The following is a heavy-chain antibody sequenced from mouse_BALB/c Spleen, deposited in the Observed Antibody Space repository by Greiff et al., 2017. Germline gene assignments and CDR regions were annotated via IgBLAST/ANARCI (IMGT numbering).Heavy chain of an antibody. Sequence: DVMLVESGGGLVKPGGSLKLSCAASGFTFSSYAMSWVRQTPEKRLEWVATISSGGSYTYYPDSVKGRFTISRDNAKNTLYLQMSSLRSEDTAMYYCARQGDGNYEFFAYWGQGTLVTVSA. CDR1: GFTFSSYA. D-gene: IGHD2-1*01. J-gene: IGHJ3*01. V-gene: IGHV5-9-3*01. CDR3: ARQGDGNYEFFAY. CDR2: ISSGGSYT.